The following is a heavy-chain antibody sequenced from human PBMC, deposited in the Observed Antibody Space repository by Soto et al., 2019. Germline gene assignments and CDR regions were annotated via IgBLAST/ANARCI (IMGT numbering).Heavy chain of an antibody. CDR2: IYAGGST. V-gene: IGHV3-66*01. Sequence: GGSLRLSCAASGFTVSSNYMSWVRQAPGKGLEWVSVIYAGGSTHYADSVEGRFTISRDNSNNMLFLQMNSLRVEDTAVYYCVREKVTMIVGFYYFDSWGQGPRVTVSS. D-gene: IGHD3-22*01. J-gene: IGHJ4*02. CDR1: GFTVSSNY. CDR3: VREKVTMIVGFYYFDS.